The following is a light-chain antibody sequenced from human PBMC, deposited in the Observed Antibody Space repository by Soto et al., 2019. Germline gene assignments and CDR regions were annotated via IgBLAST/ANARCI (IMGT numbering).Light chain of an antibody. J-gene: IGKJ1*01. CDR3: QQYGGSPRT. V-gene: IGKV1-39*01. CDR1: LPISSY. Sequence: EIQMTQSPSSLSASVGDRVTITCRASLPISSYLAGYQQKPGKAPKXLIYAASSLQSGVPSRFSGSGSGTDFTLTISRLEPEDFAVYYCQQYGGSPRTFGQGTKVDIK. CDR2: AAS.